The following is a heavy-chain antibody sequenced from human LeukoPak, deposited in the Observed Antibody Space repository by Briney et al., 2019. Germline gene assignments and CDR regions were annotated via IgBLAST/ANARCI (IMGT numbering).Heavy chain of an antibody. V-gene: IGHV1-24*01. Sequence: ASVKVSCKVSGYTLTELSMHRVRQAPGKGLEWMGGFGPEDGETIYAQKFQGRVTMTEDTSTDTAYMELSSLRSEDTAVYYCATDGSGAEWGGWFDPWGQGTLVTVSS. CDR2: FGPEDGET. CDR1: GYTLTELS. J-gene: IGHJ5*02. D-gene: IGHD6-19*01. CDR3: ATDGSGAEWGGWFDP.